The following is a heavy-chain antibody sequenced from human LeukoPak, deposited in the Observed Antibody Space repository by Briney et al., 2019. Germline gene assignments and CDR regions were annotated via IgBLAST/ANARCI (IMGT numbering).Heavy chain of an antibody. CDR2: INPNSGGT. CDR1: GYTFTGYY. V-gene: IGHV1-2*06. CDR3: ARDTGFQIGLVGY. Sequence: ASVKVSCKASGYTFTGYYMHWVPQAPGQGLEWMGRINPNSGGTNYAQKFQGRVTMTRDTSISTAYMELSRRRSDDTAVYYCARDTGFQIGLVGYWGQGNLVTVSS. D-gene: IGHD1-14*01. J-gene: IGHJ4*02.